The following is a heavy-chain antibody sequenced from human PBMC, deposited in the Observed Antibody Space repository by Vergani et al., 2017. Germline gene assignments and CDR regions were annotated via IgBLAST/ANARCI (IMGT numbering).Heavy chain of an antibody. V-gene: IGHV3-13*04. J-gene: IGHJ2*01. Sequence: EVQLVESGGGLVQPGGSLRLSCAASGFTFSSYDMHWVRQATGKGLEWVSAIGTAGDTYYPGSVKGRFTISRENAKNSLYLQMNSLRAGDTAVYYCARVSYYDGSGSYFYWYFDLWGRGTLVTVSS. CDR3: ARVSYYDGSGSYFYWYFDL. CDR1: GFTFSSYD. CDR2: IGTAGDT. D-gene: IGHD3-10*01.